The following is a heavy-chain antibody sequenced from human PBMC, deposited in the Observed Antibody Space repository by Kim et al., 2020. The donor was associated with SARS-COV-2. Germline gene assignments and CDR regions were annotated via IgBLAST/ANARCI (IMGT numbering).Heavy chain of an antibody. D-gene: IGHD3-10*01. CDR3: AKDQSTALLWFGSSGAFDI. Sequence: GGSLRLSCAASEFTFSSYGMHWVRQAPGKGLEWVAVISYDGSNKYYADSVKGRFTISRDISKNTLYLQMNSLRAEDTAVYYCAKDQSTALLWFGSSGAFDIWGQGTMVTVSS. V-gene: IGHV3-30*18. J-gene: IGHJ3*02. CDR1: EFTFSSYG. CDR2: ISYDGSNK.